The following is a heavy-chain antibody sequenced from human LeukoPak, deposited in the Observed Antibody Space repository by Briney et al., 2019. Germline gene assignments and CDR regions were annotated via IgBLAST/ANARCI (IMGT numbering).Heavy chain of an antibody. Sequence: GGSLRLSCAASGFTFSNAWMSWVRQAPGKGLEWVGRIKSKTDGGTTDYAAPVKGRFTISRDDSKNTLYVQINSRKTEDTAVYYCTTVCCSGGSCYWGQGTLVTVSS. CDR1: GFTFSNAW. D-gene: IGHD2-15*01. CDR3: TTVCCSGGSCY. CDR2: IKSKTDGGTT. J-gene: IGHJ4*02. V-gene: IGHV3-15*01.